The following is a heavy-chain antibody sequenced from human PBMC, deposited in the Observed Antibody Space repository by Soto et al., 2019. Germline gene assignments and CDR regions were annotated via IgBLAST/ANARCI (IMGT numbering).Heavy chain of an antibody. V-gene: IGHV3-7*01. CDR2: IKQGGSAK. CDR1: GFTFSGHW. Sequence: EVQLVEAGGGLVQPGGSLTLSCTAFGFTFSGHWMGWVRQAPGKGLEWVANIKQGGSAKFYVDSVRGRFTISRDNAKNSVYLQMDSLRVEDTAIYYCARECRDSCYYGMDVWGQGTTVTVSS. CDR3: ARECRDSCYYGMDV. D-gene: IGHD3-22*01. J-gene: IGHJ6*02.